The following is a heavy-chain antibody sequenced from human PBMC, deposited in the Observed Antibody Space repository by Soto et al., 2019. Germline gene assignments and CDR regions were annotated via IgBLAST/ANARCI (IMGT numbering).Heavy chain of an antibody. V-gene: IGHV4-39*01. CDR3: ARQVGGSYYYYYYMDV. CDR2: IYYSGST. Sequence: SETLSLTCTVSGGSISSSSYYWGWIRQPPGKGLEWIGSIYYSGSTYYNPSLKSRVTISVDTSKNQFSLKLSSVTAADTAVYCARQVGGSYYYYYYMDVWGKGTTVTVSS. D-gene: IGHD1-26*01. J-gene: IGHJ6*03. CDR1: GGSISSSSYY.